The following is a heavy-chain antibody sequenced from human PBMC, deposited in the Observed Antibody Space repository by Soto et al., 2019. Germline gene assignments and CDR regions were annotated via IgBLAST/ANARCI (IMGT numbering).Heavy chain of an antibody. CDR2: IYYSGST. J-gene: IGHJ4*02. D-gene: IGHD4-17*01. V-gene: IGHV4-59*08. Sequence: QVQLQESGPGLVKPSETLSLTCTVSSGSISSYYWSWIRQPPGKGLEWIGYIYYSGSTNYNPSLKSRVTISVDTSKNQFSLKLSSVTAADTAVYYCARHPDYGDTPFDYWGQGTLVTVSS. CDR3: ARHPDYGDTPFDY. CDR1: SGSISSYY.